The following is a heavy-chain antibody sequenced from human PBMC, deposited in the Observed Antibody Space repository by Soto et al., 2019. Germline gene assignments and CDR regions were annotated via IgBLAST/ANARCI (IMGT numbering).Heavy chain of an antibody. D-gene: IGHD2-15*01. V-gene: IGHV1-18*01. CDR1: GYTFTRFG. CDR2: ISAYNGNT. J-gene: IGHJ3*02. Sequence: QVQLVHSGAEVKKPVASVKVSCKASGYTFTRFGISWVRQAPRQGLEWMGWISAYNGNTNYAANLQGRVTMTTVTSTSPAYMELRSRRSDDTAVYYCARDHRGGTDAFDIWGQGTVVSGSS. CDR3: ARDHRGGTDAFDI.